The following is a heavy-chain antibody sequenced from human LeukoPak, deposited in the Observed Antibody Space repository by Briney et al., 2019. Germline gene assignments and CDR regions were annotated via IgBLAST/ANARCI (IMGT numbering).Heavy chain of an antibody. J-gene: IGHJ6*03. CDR3: ATRTTGRWYYYYYYMDV. CDR1: GYTLTELS. CDR2: FDPEDGET. D-gene: IGHD4-17*01. V-gene: IGHV1-24*01. Sequence: ASVKVSCKVSGYTLTELSMHWVRQAPGKGLEWMGGFDPEDGETIYAQKFQGRVTMTEDTSTDTAYMELSSLRSEDTAVYYCATRTTGRWYYYYYYMDVWGKGTTVTVSS.